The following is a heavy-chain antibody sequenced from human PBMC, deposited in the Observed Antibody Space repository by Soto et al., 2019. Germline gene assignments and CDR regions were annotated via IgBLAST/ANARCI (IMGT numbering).Heavy chain of an antibody. CDR2: VNAGNGNT. D-gene: IGHD2-15*01. J-gene: IGHJ4*02. Sequence: ASVKVSFKASGYTFTSYAMHWVRQAPGQRLEWMGWVNAGNGNTKYSQKFQGRVTITRDTSASTAYMELSSLRSEDTAVYYCARGGYCSGGSCYLLDYWGQGTLVTVSS. CDR1: GYTFTSYA. CDR3: ARGGYCSGGSCYLLDY. V-gene: IGHV1-3*01.